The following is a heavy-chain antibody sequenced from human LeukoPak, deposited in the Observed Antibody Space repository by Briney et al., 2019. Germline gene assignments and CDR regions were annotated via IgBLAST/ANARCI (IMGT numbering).Heavy chain of an antibody. CDR3: ATEGSITMVRGVSYAFDI. CDR1: GYTLTELS. CDR2: FDPEDGET. J-gene: IGHJ3*02. Sequence: ASVKVSCKVSGYTLTELSMHWVRQAPGKGLEWVGGFDPEDGETIYAQKFQGRVTMTEDTSTDTAYMELSSLRSEDTAVYYCATEGSITMVRGVSYAFDIWGQGTMVTVSS. D-gene: IGHD3-10*01. V-gene: IGHV1-24*01.